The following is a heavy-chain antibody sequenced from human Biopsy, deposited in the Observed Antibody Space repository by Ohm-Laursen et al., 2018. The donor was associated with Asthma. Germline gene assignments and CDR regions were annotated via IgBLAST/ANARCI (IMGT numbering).Heavy chain of an antibody. V-gene: IGHV4-39*01. CDR1: GASIRGSGSY. CDR2: THYSGST. Sequence: SDTLSLTCTVSGASIRGSGSYWAWIRQAPGKGPEWIGTTHYSGSTFYKPSLRSRVTMSLDTSTNQFSLGLRSVTATDTAVYYCASPVNRAFGGYEWAAVFDYWGQGILVTVSS. D-gene: IGHD5-12*01. CDR3: ASPVNRAFGGYEWAAVFDY. J-gene: IGHJ4*02.